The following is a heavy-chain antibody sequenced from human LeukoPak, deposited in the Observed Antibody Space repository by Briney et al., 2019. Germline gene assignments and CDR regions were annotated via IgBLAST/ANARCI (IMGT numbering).Heavy chain of an antibody. J-gene: IGHJ4*02. CDR3: AREAATRDFDY. D-gene: IGHD5-24*01. Sequence: PSETLSLTCAVYGGSFSSYYWGWIRQPPGKGLEWIGSIYYSGSTYYNPSLKSRVTISVDTSKNQFSLKLSSVTAADTAVYYCAREAATRDFDYWGQGTLVTVSS. CDR2: IYYSGST. CDR1: GGSFSSYY. V-gene: IGHV4-39*02.